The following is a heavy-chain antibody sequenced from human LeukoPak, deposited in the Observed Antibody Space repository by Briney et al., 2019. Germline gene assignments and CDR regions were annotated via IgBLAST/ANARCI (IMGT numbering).Heavy chain of an antibody. V-gene: IGHV1-2*02. J-gene: IGHJ6*03. CDR1: GYTFTGYY. CDR3: ARDWSRADYYGSGSYMGYYYMDV. CDR2: INPNSGGT. Sequence: ASVKVSCKASGYTFTGYYMHWVRQAPGQGLEWMGWINPNSGGTNYAQKFQGRVTMTRDTSISTAYMELSRLRSDDTAVYYCARDWSRADYYGSGSYMGYYYMDVWGKGTTVTVSS. D-gene: IGHD3-10*01.